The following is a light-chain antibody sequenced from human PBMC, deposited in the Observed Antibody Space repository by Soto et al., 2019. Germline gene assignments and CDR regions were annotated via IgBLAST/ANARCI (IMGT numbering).Light chain of an antibody. V-gene: IGKV2D-29*01. Sequence: DVVMTQTPLSLSVAPVQPASISCKSSQSLLHITRETFLFWYLQKPGQPPQLLIYEVSSRVSGVSDRCSGSGSGTCFTLEIRRVEKDDVGIYSCMKRTQLPPTFGQGTRLE. CDR2: EVS. J-gene: IGKJ5*01. CDR1: QSLLHITRETF. CDR3: MKRTQLPPT.